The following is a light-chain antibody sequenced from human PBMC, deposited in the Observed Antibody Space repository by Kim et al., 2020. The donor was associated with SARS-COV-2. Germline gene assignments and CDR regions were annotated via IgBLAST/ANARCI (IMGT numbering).Light chain of an antibody. CDR1: QYISNS. V-gene: IGKV1-6*01. Sequence: AIQMTQSPSSLSASVRDRVTITCRSSQYISNSLGWYQQKPGKAPKLLIYGASTLQSGVPSRFSGSGSGTDFTLTISSLQPEDVATYYCLQDYTYPYTFGQGTKLEI. CDR3: LQDYTYPYT. J-gene: IGKJ2*01. CDR2: GAS.